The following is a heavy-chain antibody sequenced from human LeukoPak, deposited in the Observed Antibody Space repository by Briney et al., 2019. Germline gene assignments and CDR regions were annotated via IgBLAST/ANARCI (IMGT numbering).Heavy chain of an antibody. Sequence: ASVKVSCKASGGTLTNYAISWVRQAPGQGLEWMGGTTPIFGTPNYAQTFQGRVTITPDESTSTAYMELSGLRSEDTAVYYCARWAGYCSITNCYTAFDFWGQGTLVTVSS. V-gene: IGHV1-69*01. J-gene: IGHJ4*02. CDR3: ARWAGYCSITNCYTAFDF. CDR2: TTPIFGTP. D-gene: IGHD2-2*02. CDR1: GGTLTNYA.